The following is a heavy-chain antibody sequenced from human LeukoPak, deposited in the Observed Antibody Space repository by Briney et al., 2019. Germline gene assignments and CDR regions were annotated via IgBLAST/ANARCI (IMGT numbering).Heavy chain of an antibody. D-gene: IGHD3-3*01. CDR3: ARTDLWSGYLHFDY. CDR1: GGSISSYY. V-gene: IGHV4-4*07. CDR2: IYTSGST. J-gene: IGHJ4*02. Sequence: SETLSLTCTVSGGSISSYYWSWIRQPAGKGLEWIGRIYTSGSTNYNPSLKSRVTMSVDTSKNQFSLKLGSVTAADTAVYYCARTDLWSGYLHFDYWGQGTLVTVSS.